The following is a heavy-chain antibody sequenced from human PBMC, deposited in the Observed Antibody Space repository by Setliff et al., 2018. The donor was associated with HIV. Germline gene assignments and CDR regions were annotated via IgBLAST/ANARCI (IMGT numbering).Heavy chain of an antibody. D-gene: IGHD3-3*01. J-gene: IGHJ5*01. CDR1: GYSFTKFW. Sequence: GESLKISCQASGYSFTKFWIGGVRQMPGKGLEWMGLIYPGDSDTRYSPSFQGQVTISADKSTNTLFLQLSGLKASDTAMYYCARQPTDTSGYNNWFASWGQGTLVTVSS. V-gene: IGHV5-51*01. CDR3: ARQPTDTSGYNNWFAS. CDR2: IYPGDSDT.